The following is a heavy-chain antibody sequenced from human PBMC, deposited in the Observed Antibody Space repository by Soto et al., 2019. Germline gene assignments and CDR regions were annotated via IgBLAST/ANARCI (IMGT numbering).Heavy chain of an antibody. Sequence: QMQLVQSGPEVKKPGTSVKVSCKASGFTFPSSAVQWVRQARGQRLEWIARIVVGSGNPNYAQKFQERLTISRDMSTNTAYMELSSLRSEDTAVYYCAAVPYYYDISGTYFDYWGQGTLVTVSS. CDR2: IVVGSGNP. CDR1: GFTFPSSA. J-gene: IGHJ4*02. D-gene: IGHD3-22*01. CDR3: AAVPYYYDISGTYFDY. V-gene: IGHV1-58*01.